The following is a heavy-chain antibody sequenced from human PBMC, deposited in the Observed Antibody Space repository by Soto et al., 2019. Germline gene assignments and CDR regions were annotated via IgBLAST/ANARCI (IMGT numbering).Heavy chain of an antibody. D-gene: IGHD5-18*01. V-gene: IGHV4-59*01. CDR3: ARAGTAMVQLDY. Sequence: SETLSLTCAVSGYSISSYFWSWIRQPPGKGLEWIGYIDYSGSTNYNPSLKSRVTISVDTSKNQFSLKLTSVTAADTAVFYCARAGTAMVQLDYWGQGTLVTVSS. CDR2: IDYSGST. J-gene: IGHJ4*02. CDR1: GYSISSYF.